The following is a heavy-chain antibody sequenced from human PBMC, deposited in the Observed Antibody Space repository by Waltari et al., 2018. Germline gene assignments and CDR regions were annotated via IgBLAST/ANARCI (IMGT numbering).Heavy chain of an antibody. J-gene: IGHJ5*02. D-gene: IGHD5-12*01. CDR2: IYSGGST. CDR1: GFTVSSNY. Sequence: EVQLVESGGSLVQPGGSLRLSCAASGFTVSSNYMSWVRQAPGKGLEWVSVIYSGGSTYYADSVKGRFTISRDNSKNTLYLQMNSLRAEDTAVYYCARDLEMATISWFDPWGQGTLVTVSS. V-gene: IGHV3-66*01. CDR3: ARDLEMATISWFDP.